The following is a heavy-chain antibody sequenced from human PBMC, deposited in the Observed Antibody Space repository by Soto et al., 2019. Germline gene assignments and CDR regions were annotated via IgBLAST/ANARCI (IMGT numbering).Heavy chain of an antibody. CDR1: GFTFSSYW. CDR2: IKQDGSEK. CDR3: ARESSSSESYYYMDV. Sequence: GGSLRLSCAASGFTFSSYWMSWVRQAPGKGLEWVANIKQDGSEKYYVDSVKGRFTISRDNAKNSLYLQMNSLRAEDTAVYYCARESSSSESYYYMDVWGKGTTVTVSS. D-gene: IGHD6-6*01. V-gene: IGHV3-7*01. J-gene: IGHJ6*03.